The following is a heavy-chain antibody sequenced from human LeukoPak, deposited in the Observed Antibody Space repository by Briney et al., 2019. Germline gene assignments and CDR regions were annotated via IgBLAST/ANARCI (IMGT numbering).Heavy chain of an antibody. V-gene: IGHV3-23*01. CDR2: ISGSGGST. D-gene: IGHD3-10*01. Sequence: GGSLRLSCAASGFTFNIYTMNWVRQAPGKGLEWVSAISGSGGSTYYADSVKGRFTISRDNSKNTLYLQMNSLRAEDTAVYYCAKDHRAYGSGSYYDYWGQGTLVTVSS. CDR3: AKDHRAYGSGSYYDY. J-gene: IGHJ4*02. CDR1: GFTFNIYT.